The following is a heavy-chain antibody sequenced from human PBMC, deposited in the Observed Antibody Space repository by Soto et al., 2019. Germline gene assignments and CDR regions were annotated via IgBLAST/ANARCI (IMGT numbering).Heavy chain of an antibody. CDR1: GGSISSGGYY. CDR3: ARRQLWIHYYYYGMDV. CDR2: IYYSGST. Sequence: QVQLQESGPGLVKPSQTLSLTCTVSGGSISSGGYYWSWIRQHPGKGLEWIGYIYYSGSTYYNPPLKSRVTISVATSKNQFPLKLSSVTAADTAVYYCARRQLWIHYYYYGMDVWGQGTTVTVSS. V-gene: IGHV4-31*03. D-gene: IGHD5-18*01. J-gene: IGHJ6*02.